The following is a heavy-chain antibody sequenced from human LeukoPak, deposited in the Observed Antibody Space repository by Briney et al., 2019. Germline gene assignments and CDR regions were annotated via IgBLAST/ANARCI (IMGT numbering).Heavy chain of an antibody. J-gene: IGHJ4*02. Sequence: GGSLRLSCAASGFTFSSYGMHWVRQAPGKGLEWVACIRFDGSNKYYADSVKGRFTISRDNSKNTLYLQMNSLRAEDTAVYYCAKDFSVYYYDSRVSDYWGQGTLVTVSS. V-gene: IGHV3-30*02. CDR2: IRFDGSNK. CDR3: AKDFSVYYYDSRVSDY. D-gene: IGHD3-22*01. CDR1: GFTFSSYG.